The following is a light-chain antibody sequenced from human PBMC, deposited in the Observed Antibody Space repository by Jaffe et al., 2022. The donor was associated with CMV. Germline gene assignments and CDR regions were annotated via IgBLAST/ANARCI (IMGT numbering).Light chain of an antibody. V-gene: IGLV3-19*01. CDR3: HSRDRNGNRV. J-gene: IGLJ3*02. CDR2: NQN. Sequence: SSELTQDPAVSVALGQTVRITCRGDSLRTYYASWFQQKPGQAPKLLVYNQNTRPSGISDRFSGYTSGGAATLTITGTQAEDEADYYCHSRDRNGNRVFGGGTTLTVL. CDR1: SLRTYY.